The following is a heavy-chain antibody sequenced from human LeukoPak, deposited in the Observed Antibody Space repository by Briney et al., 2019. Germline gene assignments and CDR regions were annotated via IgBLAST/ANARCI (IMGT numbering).Heavy chain of an antibody. V-gene: IGHV5-10-1*01. J-gene: IGHJ4*02. D-gene: IGHD2-2*01. CDR1: GYSFTSYW. CDR3: ARLTKSGYCSSTSCYD. CDR2: IDPSDSYT. Sequence: EESLKISCKGSGYSFTSYWISWVRQMPGKGLEWMGRIDPSDSYTNYSPSFQGHVTISADKSISTAYLQWSSLKASDTAMYYCARLTKSGYCSSTSCYDWGQGTLVTVSS.